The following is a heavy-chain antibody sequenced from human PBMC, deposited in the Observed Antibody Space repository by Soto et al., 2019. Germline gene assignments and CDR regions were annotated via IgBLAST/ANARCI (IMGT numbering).Heavy chain of an antibody. J-gene: IGHJ6*02. CDR1: GGSISSSNW. V-gene: IGHV4-4*02. CDR3: ARAWPSVDSYGSGVMDV. CDR2: IYHSGST. D-gene: IGHD5-18*01. Sequence: QVQLQESGPGLVKPSGTLSVTCAVSGGSISSSNWWNWVRQPPVKGLEWIGEIYHSGSTNYNPSLRSRVTISLDKSKNQFSLRVKSVTAADTAEYYCARAWPSVDSYGSGVMDVWGQGTTVTVSS.